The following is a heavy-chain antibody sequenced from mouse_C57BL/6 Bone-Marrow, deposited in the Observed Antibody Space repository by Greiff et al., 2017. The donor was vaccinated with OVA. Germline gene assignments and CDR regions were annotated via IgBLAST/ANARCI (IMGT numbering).Heavy chain of an antibody. CDR3: ARPTMVTTTGVDY. V-gene: IGHV14-2*01. CDR2: IDPEDGDT. D-gene: IGHD2-2*01. J-gene: IGHJ2*01. Sequence: EVKLQQSGAELVKPGASVTLSCTASGYTFTDYYMHWVKQRTEQGLEWIGRIDPEDGDTKYTPKFQGKATITADTSSNTAYLQLSSLTSEDAAVDYCARPTMVTTTGVDYWGQGTTLTVSS. CDR1: GYTFTDYY.